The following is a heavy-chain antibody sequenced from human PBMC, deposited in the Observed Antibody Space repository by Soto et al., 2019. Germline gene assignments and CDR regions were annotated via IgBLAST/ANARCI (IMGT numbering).Heavy chain of an antibody. Sequence: PAGSLGLSCAASGFTFSSYAMIWVRQAPGKGLEWVSAISGSGGSTYYADSVKGRFTISRDNSKNTLYLQMNSLRAEDTAVYYCAKDRGRPYYYYGMDVWGQGTTVTVSS. CDR1: GFTFSSYA. CDR2: ISGSGGST. V-gene: IGHV3-23*01. J-gene: IGHJ6*02. CDR3: AKDRGRPYYYYGMDV. D-gene: IGHD1-26*01.